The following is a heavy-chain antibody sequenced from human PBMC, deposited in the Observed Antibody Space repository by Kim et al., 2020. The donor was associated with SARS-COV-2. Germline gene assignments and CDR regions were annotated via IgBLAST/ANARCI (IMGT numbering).Heavy chain of an antibody. CDR3: ARGNYYEALSLSDYCNGMDV. D-gene: IGHD3-22*01. J-gene: IGHJ6*02. V-gene: IGHV3-30-3*01. CDR1: GLSFDSYA. CDR2: VRYDGRNK. Sequence: GGSLRLSCAASGLSFDSYAMNWVRQAPGKGLEWVAVVRYDGRNKEYADSVKGRFTVSRDNSKSTLYLQMNSLRVEDTAVYYCARGNYYEALSLSDYCNGMDVWGQGTTLAVSS.